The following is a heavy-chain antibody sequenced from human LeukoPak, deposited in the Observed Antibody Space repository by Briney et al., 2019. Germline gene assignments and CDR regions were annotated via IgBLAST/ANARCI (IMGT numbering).Heavy chain of an antibody. CDR1: GFTFSSYG. V-gene: IGHV3-30*02. CDR3: AKDIGKQQLVPTAYMDV. D-gene: IGHD6-13*01. CDR2: IRYDGSNK. J-gene: IGHJ6*03. Sequence: GGSLRLSCAASGFTFSSYGMHWVRQAPGKGLEWVAFIRYDGSNKYYADSVKGRFTISRDNSKNTLYLQMNSLRAEDTAVYYCAKDIGKQQLVPTAYMDVWGKGTTVTISS.